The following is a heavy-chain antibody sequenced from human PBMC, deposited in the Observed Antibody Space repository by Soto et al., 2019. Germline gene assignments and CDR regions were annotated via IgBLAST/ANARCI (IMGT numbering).Heavy chain of an antibody. Sequence: SVKVSCRASGGTFRSYTISWVRQAPGQGLEWMGRIIPILGIANYAQKFQGRVTITADKSTSTAYMELSSLRSEDTAVYYCAREAYGDYENYFDYWGQGTLVTVSS. CDR1: GGTFRSYT. V-gene: IGHV1-69*04. J-gene: IGHJ4*02. CDR3: AREAYGDYENYFDY. CDR2: IIPILGIA. D-gene: IGHD4-17*01.